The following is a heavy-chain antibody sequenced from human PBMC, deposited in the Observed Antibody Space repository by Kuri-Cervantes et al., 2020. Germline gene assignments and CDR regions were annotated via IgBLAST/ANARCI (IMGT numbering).Heavy chain of an antibody. J-gene: IGHJ6*02. CDR2: IYYSGST. CDR1: GGSISISSYY. V-gene: IGHV4-39*01. D-gene: IGHD3-10*01. Sequence: SETLSLTCTVSGGSISISSYYWGWIRQPPGKGLEWIGNIYYSGSTYYNPSLKTRVTISVGTSKNQFSLRLSSVTAADATVYYCARLHYLYGMDVWGQGTTVTVSS. CDR3: ARLHYLYGMDV.